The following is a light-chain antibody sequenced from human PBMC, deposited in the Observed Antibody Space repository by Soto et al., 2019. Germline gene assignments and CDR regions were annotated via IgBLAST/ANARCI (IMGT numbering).Light chain of an antibody. V-gene: IGKV3-15*01. J-gene: IGKJ1*01. CDR3: QQYYNLPRT. CDR1: QSVSGN. Sequence: EIVMTQSPATLSVSPGERATLSCRASQSVSGNLAWYQQKPGQAPRLLIYGASTRAPGIPARFSGSGSGTEFTLTFSSLQSEDFAVYYCQQYYNLPRTFGQGTTVEI. CDR2: GAS.